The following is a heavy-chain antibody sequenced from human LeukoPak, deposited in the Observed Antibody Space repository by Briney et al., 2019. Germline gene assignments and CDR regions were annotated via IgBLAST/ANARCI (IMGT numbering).Heavy chain of an antibody. CDR1: GFTFSSYG. Sequence: GSLRLSCAASGFTFSSYGMHWVRQAPGKGLEWVAVISYDGSNKYYADSVKGRFTISRDNSKNTLYLQMNSLRAEDTAVYYCAKGGEYYYDSSGYPLDYWGQGTLVTVSS. CDR3: AKGGEYYYDSSGYPLDY. D-gene: IGHD3-22*01. J-gene: IGHJ4*02. V-gene: IGHV3-30*18. CDR2: ISYDGSNK.